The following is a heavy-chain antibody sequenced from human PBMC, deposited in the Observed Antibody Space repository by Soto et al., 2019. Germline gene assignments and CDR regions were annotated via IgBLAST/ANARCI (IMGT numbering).Heavy chain of an antibody. CDR1: GGTFSSYA. J-gene: IGHJ3*02. V-gene: IGHV1-69*13. D-gene: IGHD3-22*01. CDR3: ARGHYDSSGYYYDAFDI. CDR2: IIPIFGTA. Sequence: SVKVSCKASGGTFSSYAISWVRQAPGQGLEWMGGIIPIFGTANYAQKFQGRVTITADESTSTAYMELSSLRSEDTAVYYCARGHYDSSGYYYDAFDIWGQGTMVTVSS.